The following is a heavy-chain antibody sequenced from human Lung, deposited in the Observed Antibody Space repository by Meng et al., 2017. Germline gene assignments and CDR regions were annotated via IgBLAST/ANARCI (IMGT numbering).Heavy chain of an antibody. CDR1: GVSFSNYY. CDR3: ARGPTTMAHDFDY. CDR2: INHSGST. V-gene: IGHV4-34*01. D-gene: IGHD4-11*01. Sequence: QVQIQPVCDGLLKPSDSLSLTCVVAGVSFSNYYWSWIRQPPGKGLEWIGEINHSGSTNYSPSLESRATISVDTSQNNLSLKLSSVTAADSAVYYCARGPTTMAHDFDYWGQGTLVTVFS. J-gene: IGHJ4*02.